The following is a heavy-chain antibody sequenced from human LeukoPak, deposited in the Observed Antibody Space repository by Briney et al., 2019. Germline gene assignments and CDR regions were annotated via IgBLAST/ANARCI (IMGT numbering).Heavy chain of an antibody. CDR1: GLTFSRYW. CDR3: AREVVPAAMGWYYYYGMDV. J-gene: IGHJ6*02. CDR2: IKQVGNEK. Sequence: GGSLRLSCAASGLTFSRYWMSWVRQAPGKGLEWVANIKQVGNEKYYVDSVRGRFTISRDNAKNSLYLQMNSLRAEDTAVYYCAREVVPAAMGWYYYYGMDVWGQGTTVTVSS. V-gene: IGHV3-7*01. D-gene: IGHD2-2*01.